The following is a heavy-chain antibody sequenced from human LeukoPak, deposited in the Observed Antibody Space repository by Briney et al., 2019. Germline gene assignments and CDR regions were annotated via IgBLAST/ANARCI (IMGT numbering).Heavy chain of an antibody. V-gene: IGHV3-33*01. Sequence: GGSLRLSCAASGFTFSSYGMHWVRQAPGKGLERVAVIWYDGSNKYYADSVKGRFTISRDNSKNTLYLQMNSLRAEDTAVYYCARPNYGDYVLDYWGQGTLVTVSS. J-gene: IGHJ4*02. CDR1: GFTFSSYG. CDR3: ARPNYGDYVLDY. D-gene: IGHD4-17*01. CDR2: IWYDGSNK.